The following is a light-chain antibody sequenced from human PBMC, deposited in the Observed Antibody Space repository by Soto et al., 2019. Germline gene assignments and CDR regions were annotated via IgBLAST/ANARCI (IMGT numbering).Light chain of an antibody. V-gene: IGKV1-33*01. Sequence: DLQMTQSPSSLSASVGDRVTVTCRASQDIGTYLAWYQQKLGKAPKLLIYDASSLETGVPSRFSGSGSGTDFTFAISSLQPEDFATYYCQQHDSLPLTFGGGTKVEIK. CDR2: DAS. CDR1: QDIGTY. J-gene: IGKJ4*01. CDR3: QQHDSLPLT.